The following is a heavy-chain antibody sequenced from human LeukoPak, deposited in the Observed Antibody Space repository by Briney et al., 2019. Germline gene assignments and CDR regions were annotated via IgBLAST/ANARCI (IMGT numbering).Heavy chain of an antibody. CDR3: TTEYYDFWSGYYTD. Sequence: GGSLRLSCAASGFTFSNAWMSWVRQAQGKGLEWVGRIKGKTDGGTTDYAAPVKGRFTISRDDSKNTLYLQMNSLKTEDTAVYYCTTEYYDFWSGYYTDWGQGTLVTVSS. D-gene: IGHD3-3*01. J-gene: IGHJ4*02. V-gene: IGHV3-15*01. CDR2: IKGKTDGGTT. CDR1: GFTFSNAW.